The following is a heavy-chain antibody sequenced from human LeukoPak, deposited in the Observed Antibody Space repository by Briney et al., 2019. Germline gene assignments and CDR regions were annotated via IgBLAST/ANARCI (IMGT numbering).Heavy chain of an antibody. CDR2: IYSDNT. CDR1: GFTVSSNS. Sequence: GGSLRLSCTVSGFTVSSNSMSWVRQAPGKGLEGVSFIYSDNTHYSDSVKGRFTISRDNSKNTLYLQMNSLRAEDTAVYYCAKDREWELLFDPWGQGTLVTVSS. V-gene: IGHV3-53*01. CDR3: AKDREWELLFDP. D-gene: IGHD1-26*01. J-gene: IGHJ5*02.